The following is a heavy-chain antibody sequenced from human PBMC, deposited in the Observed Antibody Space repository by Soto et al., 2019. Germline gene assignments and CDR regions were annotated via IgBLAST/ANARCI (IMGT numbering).Heavy chain of an antibody. CDR2: IGTAGDP. Sequence: GGSLRLSCAASGFTFSNYDMHWLRQTPGKGLEWVAGIGTAGDPNYPFSVVGRLSVKGRFTISRENAKKSLYLQMNSLRAGDTAVYYCARGSYRKGFEYWGQGILVTVSS. J-gene: IGHJ4*02. CDR1: GFTFSNYD. D-gene: IGHD3-16*02. CDR3: ARGSYRKGFEY. V-gene: IGHV3-13*04.